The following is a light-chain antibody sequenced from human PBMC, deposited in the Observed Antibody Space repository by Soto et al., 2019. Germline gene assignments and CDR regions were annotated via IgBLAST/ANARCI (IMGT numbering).Light chain of an antibody. Sequence: DIQMTQSPSSLSASVGDRVTITCRASHGISNYLAWYQQKPGKVPKLLIYAASTLQSGVSSRFSGSGSGTDFTLTISSLQPEDVATYYCQKYNSAPCTFGQGTKLEIK. J-gene: IGKJ2*02. CDR3: QKYNSAPCT. CDR1: HGISNY. CDR2: AAS. V-gene: IGKV1-27*01.